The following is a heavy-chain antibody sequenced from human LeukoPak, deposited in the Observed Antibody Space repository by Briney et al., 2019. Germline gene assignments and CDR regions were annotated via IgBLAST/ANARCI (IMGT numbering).Heavy chain of an antibody. V-gene: IGHV1-2*02. CDR3: ARAPMIVVVFPPRLDY. J-gene: IGHJ4*02. D-gene: IGHD3-22*01. CDR2: INPNTGGT. CDR1: GYTFTGYY. Sequence: ASVTVSCKASGYTFTGYYMHWVRQAPGQGLEWMGWINPNTGGTNYAQKFQGRVTMTSDTSISTAYMELSSLRSDDTAVYYCARAPMIVVVFPPRLDYWGQGTLVTVSS.